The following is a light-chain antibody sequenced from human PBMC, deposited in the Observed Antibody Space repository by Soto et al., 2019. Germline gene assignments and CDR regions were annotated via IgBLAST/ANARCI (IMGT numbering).Light chain of an antibody. CDR2: GNT. CDR1: SSNIGAGYD. V-gene: IGLV1-40*01. J-gene: IGLJ2*01. Sequence: QAVVTQPPSVSGAPGQRVTISCTGGSSNIGAGYDVHWYQQLPGTAPKLLIYGNTNRPSGVPDRFSGSNSGTSASLAITGLQAEDEADYYCQSYDSSLSGVVFGGGTKVTVL. CDR3: QSYDSSLSGVV.